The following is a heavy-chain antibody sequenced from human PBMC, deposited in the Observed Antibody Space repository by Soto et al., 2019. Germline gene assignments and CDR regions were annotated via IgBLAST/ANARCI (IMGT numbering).Heavy chain of an antibody. CDR1: GFTFSSYG. D-gene: IGHD2-21*02. V-gene: IGHV3-30*18. CDR3: AKIYGGNSGPHSY. J-gene: IGHJ4*02. CDR2: ISYDGSNK. Sequence: AGSLRLSCAASGFTFSSYGMHWVRQAPGKGLEWVAVISYDGSNKYYADSVKGRFTISRDNSKNTLYLQMNSLRAEDTAVYYCAKIYGGNSGPHSYWGQGTLVTVSS.